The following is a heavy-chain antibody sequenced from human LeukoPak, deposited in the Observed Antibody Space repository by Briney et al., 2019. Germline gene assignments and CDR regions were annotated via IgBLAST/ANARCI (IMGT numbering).Heavy chain of an antibody. D-gene: IGHD3-22*01. CDR1: GFTFSDYY. J-gene: IGHJ4*02. V-gene: IGHV3-11*04. Sequence: GGSLRLSCAASGFTFSDYYMSWIRQAPGKGLEWVSYISSGGSTIKYADSVKGRFTVSRDNAKKSLYLQMNSLRAEDTAVYYCRRSQNYNDSSGYSYWGQGTLVTVSS. CDR3: RRSQNYNDSSGYSY. CDR2: ISSGGSTI.